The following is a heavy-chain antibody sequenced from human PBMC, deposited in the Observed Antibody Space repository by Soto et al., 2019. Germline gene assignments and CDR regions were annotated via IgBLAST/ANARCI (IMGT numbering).Heavy chain of an antibody. J-gene: IGHJ4*02. D-gene: IGHD5-18*01. V-gene: IGHV3-21*01. Sequence: EVQLVDSVGGLVKPGGSLRLSCAASGCTFSSYSMNWVRQAPGKGLEWVSSISSSSSYLYYADSVKGRFTISRDNAKNSLYLQMNSLRAEDTAVYYCARSLQLWYEVDYWGQGTLVTVSS. CDR3: ARSLQLWYEVDY. CDR2: ISSSSSYL. CDR1: GCTFSSYS.